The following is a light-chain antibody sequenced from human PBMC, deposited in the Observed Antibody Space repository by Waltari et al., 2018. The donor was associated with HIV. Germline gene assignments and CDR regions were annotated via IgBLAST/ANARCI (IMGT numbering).Light chain of an antibody. Sequence: QSGLRQPPSTSRPPGQRVVISCSGSNSNVGKNYVSWFQQLPGAAPRLLIYRNERRPSVVPDRCTAAKSGSSASLVISGLRSDDEAEYFCASWDDALSSWLFGGGTKLTVL. CDR3: ASWDDALSSWL. CDR2: RNE. V-gene: IGLV1-47*01. J-gene: IGLJ6*01. CDR1: NSNVGKNY.